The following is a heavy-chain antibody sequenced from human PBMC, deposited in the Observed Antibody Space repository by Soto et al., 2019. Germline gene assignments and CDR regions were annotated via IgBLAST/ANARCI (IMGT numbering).Heavy chain of an antibody. CDR2: ISSSSSTI. Sequence: GGSLRLSCAASGLTFSSYSMNWVRQAPGKGLEWVSYISSSSSTIYYADSVKGRFTISRDNAKNSLYLQMNSLRAEDTAVYYCAFGEESRYYYYGMDVWAQGTTVTVSS. J-gene: IGHJ6*02. V-gene: IGHV3-48*01. CDR3: AFGEESRYYYYGMDV. D-gene: IGHD3-10*01. CDR1: GLTFSSYS.